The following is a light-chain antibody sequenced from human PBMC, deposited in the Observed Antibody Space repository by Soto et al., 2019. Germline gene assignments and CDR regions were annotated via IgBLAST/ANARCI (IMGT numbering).Light chain of an antibody. J-gene: IGLJ2*01. V-gene: IGLV4-60*03. CDR3: DTWDSNTQV. CDR1: SGHSSYI. Sequence: QAVVTQSSSASASLGSSVKLTCTLSSGHSSYIIAWHQQQPGKAPRYLMKLEGSGNYNKGSGVPDRFSGSSSGADRYLTISHLQSEDEADYYCDTWDSNTQVFGGGTKVTVL. CDR2: LEGSGNY.